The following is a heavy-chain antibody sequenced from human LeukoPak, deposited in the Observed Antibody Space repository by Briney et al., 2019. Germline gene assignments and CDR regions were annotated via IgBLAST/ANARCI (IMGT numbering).Heavy chain of an antibody. CDR2: ISGSDGST. CDR3: AKEVAFYSSGPFDY. V-gene: IGHV3-23*01. CDR1: GFTFSNYA. Sequence: GGSLRLSCAASGFTFSNYAMSWVRQAPGKGLEWVSAISGSDGSTYYADSVKGRFTISRDNSKNTLYLQMNSLRAEDTAVYYCAKEVAFYSSGPFDYWGQGTLVTVSS. J-gene: IGHJ4*02. D-gene: IGHD6-19*01.